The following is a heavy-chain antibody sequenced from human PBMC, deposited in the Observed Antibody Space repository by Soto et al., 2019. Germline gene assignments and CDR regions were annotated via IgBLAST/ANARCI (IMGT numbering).Heavy chain of an antibody. CDR3: ARYLSIAARSLEHPYYYYMDV. CDR1: GFTVSSNY. V-gene: IGHV3-53*04. Sequence: GGSLRLSCAASGFTVSSNYMSWVRQAPGKGLEWVSVIYSGGSTYYADSVKGRFTISRHNSKNTLYLQMNSLRAEDTAVYYCARYLSIAARSLEHPYYYYMDVWGKGTTVTVSS. D-gene: IGHD6-6*01. J-gene: IGHJ6*03. CDR2: IYSGGST.